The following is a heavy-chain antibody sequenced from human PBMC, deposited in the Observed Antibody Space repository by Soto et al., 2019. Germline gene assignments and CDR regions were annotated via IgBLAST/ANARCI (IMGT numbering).Heavy chain of an antibody. Sequence: QLVQSGGGVVQPGGSLRLTCAASTFDLSHYAIHWVRQAPGKGLEWVALLSFDGSEKFFIDSVKGRFTISRESSNNRVLLQMNSLRGDESAVYCCARDHTMTVSARRRDFVSTRQNEDTHYYGMDVWGQGATVSVSS. CDR3: ARDHTMTVSARRRDFVSTRQNEDTHYYGMDV. V-gene: IGHV3-30*04. CDR2: LSFDGSEK. CDR1: TFDLSHYA. D-gene: IGHD3-22*01. J-gene: IGHJ6*02.